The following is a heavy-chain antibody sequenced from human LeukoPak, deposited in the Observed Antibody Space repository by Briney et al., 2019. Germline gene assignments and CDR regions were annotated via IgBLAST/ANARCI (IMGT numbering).Heavy chain of an antibody. CDR2: ISGSSSYI. Sequence: GGPLRLSCAASGFTFSSYSMNGARQAPGKGLEWVSSISGSSSYIYYADSVKGRFTISRDNAKNSLFLQMNSLRAEDTAVYYCAREKIAVAGYYYYYYMDVWGKGTTVTVSS. D-gene: IGHD6-19*01. V-gene: IGHV3-21*04. CDR3: AREKIAVAGYYYYYYMDV. CDR1: GFTFSSYS. J-gene: IGHJ6*03.